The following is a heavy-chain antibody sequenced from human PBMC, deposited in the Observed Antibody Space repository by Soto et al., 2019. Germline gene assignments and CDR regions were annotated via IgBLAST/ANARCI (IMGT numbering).Heavy chain of an antibody. CDR3: ARGDAVAGSQYYYYYGMDV. J-gene: IGHJ6*02. D-gene: IGHD6-19*01. Sequence: GGSLRLSCAASGFTFSSYWMHWVRQAPGKGLVWVSRINSDGSRTSYADAVKGRFTISRDNAKNTPYLQMNSLRAEDTAVYYCARGDAVAGSQYYYYYGMDVWGQGTTVTVSS. V-gene: IGHV3-74*01. CDR2: INSDGSRT. CDR1: GFTFSSYW.